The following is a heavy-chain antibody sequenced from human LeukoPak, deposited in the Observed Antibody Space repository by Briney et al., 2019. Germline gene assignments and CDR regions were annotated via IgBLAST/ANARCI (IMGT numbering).Heavy chain of an antibody. V-gene: IGHV3-9*03. CDR1: GFTFDDYA. Sequence: GRSLRLSCAASGFTFDDYAMHWVRQAPGKGLEWVSGISWNSDSIGYADSVKGRFTISRDNAKNSLYLQMNSLRAEDMALYYCAKDLYSSSRSPYFDYWGQGTLVTVSS. D-gene: IGHD6-6*01. J-gene: IGHJ4*02. CDR2: ISWNSDSI. CDR3: AKDLYSSSRSPYFDY.